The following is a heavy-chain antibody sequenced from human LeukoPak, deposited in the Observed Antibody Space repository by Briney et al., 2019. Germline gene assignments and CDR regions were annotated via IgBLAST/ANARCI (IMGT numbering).Heavy chain of an antibody. J-gene: IGHJ4*02. CDR2: IKQDGSDK. V-gene: IGHV3-7*01. Sequence: GGSLRLSCAASGFTFSSYWMNWVRQAPGKGLEWVANIKQDGSDKYYVDSVKGRFTISRDNTKNSLHLHMSSLRAEDTAVYYCASSHDSSGNDWGRGTLVNVSS. CDR3: ASSHDSSGND. CDR1: GFTFSSYW. D-gene: IGHD3-22*01.